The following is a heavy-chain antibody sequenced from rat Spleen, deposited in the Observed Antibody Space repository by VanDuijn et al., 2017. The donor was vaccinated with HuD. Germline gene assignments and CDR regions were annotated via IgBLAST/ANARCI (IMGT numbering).Heavy chain of an antibody. CDR2: IQSGGST. J-gene: IGHJ2*01. Sequence: QVQLKESGPGLVQPSQTLSLTCTVSGFSLNSYHVHWVCQPPGTGTEWMGRIQSGGSTDYNSALKSRLSISRDTTKSQVFLKMNSLQTEDTATYYCARANRDSYAHFDYWGQGVMVTVSS. CDR1: GFSLNSYH. D-gene: IGHD1-12*01. CDR3: ARANRDSYAHFDY. V-gene: IGHV2-27*01.